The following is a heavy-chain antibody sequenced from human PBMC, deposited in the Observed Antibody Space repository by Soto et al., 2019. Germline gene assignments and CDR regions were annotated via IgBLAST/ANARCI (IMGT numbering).Heavy chain of an antibody. D-gene: IGHD6-19*01. CDR3: ARHISAVAGPHTYYYYYMDV. CDR1: GGSISSYY. J-gene: IGHJ6*03. CDR2: IYYSGST. V-gene: IGHV4-59*08. Sequence: SATLSLTCPVAGGSISSYYSSWIGLPPAKGLKQNGNIYYSGSTYYNPSLKSRVTISVDTSKNQFSLKLSSVTAADTAVYYCARHISAVAGPHTYYYYYMDVWGKGTTVTVSS.